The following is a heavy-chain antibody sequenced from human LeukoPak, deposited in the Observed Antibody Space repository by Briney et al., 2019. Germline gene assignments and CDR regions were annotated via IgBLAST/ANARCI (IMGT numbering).Heavy chain of an antibody. V-gene: IGHV3-30*18. Sequence: GGSLRLACAASGFTFSSYGMHWVRQAPGKGLEWVAVISYDGSNKYYADSVKGRFTISRDNSKNTLYLQMNSLRAEDTAVYYCAKDGYYYDSSGYYSYFQHWGQGTLVTVSS. J-gene: IGHJ1*01. CDR3: AKDGYYYDSSGYYSYFQH. CDR1: GFTFSSYG. D-gene: IGHD3-22*01. CDR2: ISYDGSNK.